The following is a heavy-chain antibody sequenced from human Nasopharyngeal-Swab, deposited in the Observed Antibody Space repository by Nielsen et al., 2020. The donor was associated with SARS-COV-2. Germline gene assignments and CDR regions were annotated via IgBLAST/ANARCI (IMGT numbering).Heavy chain of an antibody. V-gene: IGHV1-3*04. J-gene: IGHJ4*02. CDR3: ARDSEAAAGSYFDY. CDR1: GYIFISYV. Sequence: VKIICKASGYIFISYVIKWLGQEAGQRIEWMGWIFTGNGNTMYSQKFQGTVTITRDTSASTAYMELSSLKSEDTAVYYCARDSEAAAGSYFDYWGQGTLVTVSS. D-gene: IGHD6-13*01. CDR2: IFTGNGNT.